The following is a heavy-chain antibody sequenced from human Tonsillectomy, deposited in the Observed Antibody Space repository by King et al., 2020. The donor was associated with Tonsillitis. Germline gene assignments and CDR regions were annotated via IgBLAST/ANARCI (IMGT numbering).Heavy chain of an antibody. CDR1: GYIFTGYY. Sequence: VQLVESGAEVKKPGASVKVSCKASGYIFTGYYMHWVRQAPGQGLEWMGWINPNSGGTNYAQKFHGRVTMTRDTSISTAYMELSRLRSDDTAVYYCAREEYDYDNSGYYPFDYWGQGTLVTVSS. D-gene: IGHD3-22*01. CDR3: AREEYDYDNSGYYPFDY. V-gene: IGHV1-2*02. J-gene: IGHJ4*02. CDR2: INPNSGGT.